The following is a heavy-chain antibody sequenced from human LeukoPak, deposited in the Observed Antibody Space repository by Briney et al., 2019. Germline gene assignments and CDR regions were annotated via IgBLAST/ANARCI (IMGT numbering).Heavy chain of an antibody. V-gene: IGHV3-23*01. CDR2: ISGSGGST. CDR1: GFTFSTYA. Sequence: PGGSLRLSCAASGFTFSTYAMSWVRQAPGKGLEWVSGISGSGGSTDYADSVKGRFTISRDNSKNTLYLQMNSLRAEDTAVYYCAKDDAWGRYKDWGQGTLVTVSS. D-gene: IGHD3-16*01. J-gene: IGHJ1*01. CDR3: AKDDAWGRYKD.